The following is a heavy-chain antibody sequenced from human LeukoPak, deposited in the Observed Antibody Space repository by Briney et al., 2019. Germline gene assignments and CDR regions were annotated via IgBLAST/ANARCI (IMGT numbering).Heavy chain of an antibody. Sequence: GGSLRLSCAASGFTFSSYAMDWVRQAPGKGLEGVAFIRYDGSNEYYADSVKGRFTIPRDNSKNTLYLQMNSLRADDTAVYYCAKCDYGDYGLDYWGQGTLVTVSS. D-gene: IGHD4-17*01. CDR2: IRYDGSNE. V-gene: IGHV3-30*02. CDR1: GFTFSSYA. CDR3: AKCDYGDYGLDY. J-gene: IGHJ4*02.